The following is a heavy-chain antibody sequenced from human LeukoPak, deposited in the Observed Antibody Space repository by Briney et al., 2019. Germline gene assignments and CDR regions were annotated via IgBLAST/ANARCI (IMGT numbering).Heavy chain of an antibody. CDR3: ARETHDGFDI. J-gene: IGHJ3*02. CDR1: GFTLSSYG. V-gene: IGHV3-33*01. Sequence: GGSLRLSCAASGFTLSSYGMHWVRQAAGKGLEWVAVIWYDGSNKYYADSVKGRFTISRDNSKNTLYLQMNSLKAEDTAVYYCARETHDGFDIWGQGTMVTVSS. CDR2: IWYDGSNK.